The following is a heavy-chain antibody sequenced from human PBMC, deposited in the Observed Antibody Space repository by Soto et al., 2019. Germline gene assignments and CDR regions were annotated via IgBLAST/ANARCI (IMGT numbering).Heavy chain of an antibody. CDR1: GHTLSELS. CDR2: FDPEVGKT. Sequence: QVQLVQSGAEVKKPGASVKVSCKVSGHTLSELSIYWVRQAPGKGLEWMGGFDPEVGKTIYTQKVQGRVTMSEDKSTDTAYLELRSLRFEATAIYYCTTDSRGGAYGSVDVWGQGTNVTVSS. V-gene: IGHV1-24*01. CDR3: TTDSRGGAYGSVDV. J-gene: IGHJ6*02. D-gene: IGHD4-17*01.